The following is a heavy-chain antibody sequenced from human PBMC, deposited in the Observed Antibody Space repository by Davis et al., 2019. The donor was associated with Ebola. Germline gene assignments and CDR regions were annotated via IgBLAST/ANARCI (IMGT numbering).Heavy chain of an antibody. CDR3: ATTSYLAVAGRPLQH. CDR2: IYSGGST. V-gene: IGHV3-53*01. Sequence: PGGSLRLSCAASGFTVSRNYMSWVRQAPGKGLEWVSVIYSGGSTYYADSVKGRFTISRDNSKNTLYLEMNSLRAEDTAVYYCATTSYLAVAGRPLQHWGQGTLVTVSS. CDR1: GFTVSRNY. J-gene: IGHJ1*01. D-gene: IGHD6-19*01.